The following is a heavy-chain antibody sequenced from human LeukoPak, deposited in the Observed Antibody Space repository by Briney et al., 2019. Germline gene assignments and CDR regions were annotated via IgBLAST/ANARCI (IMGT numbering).Heavy chain of an antibody. Sequence: GASVKVSCKASGGTFSSYAISWVRQAPGQGLEWMGGIIPIFGTANYAQKFQGRVTITTDESTSTAYMELSSLRSEDTAVYYCASPRSGIAAKLEGYFQHWGQGTLVTVSS. CDR3: ASPRSGIAAKLEGYFQH. D-gene: IGHD6-13*01. CDR2: IIPIFGTA. V-gene: IGHV1-69*05. J-gene: IGHJ1*01. CDR1: GGTFSSYA.